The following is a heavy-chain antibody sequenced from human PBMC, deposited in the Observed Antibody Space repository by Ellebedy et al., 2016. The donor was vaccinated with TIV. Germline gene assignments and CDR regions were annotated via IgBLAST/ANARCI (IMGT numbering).Heavy chain of an antibody. CDR1: GSTFTSSA. J-gene: IGHJ4*02. CDR3: ARGVGQWLVSGKFDY. D-gene: IGHD6-19*01. V-gene: IGHV1-58*01. Sequence: AASVKVSCKASGSTFTSSAVQWVRQARGQRLEWIGWIVVGSGDTNYAQKFQERVTITRDMSTSTAYMELSSLRSEDTAVYYCARGVGQWLVSGKFDYWGQGTLVTVSS. CDR2: IVVGSGDT.